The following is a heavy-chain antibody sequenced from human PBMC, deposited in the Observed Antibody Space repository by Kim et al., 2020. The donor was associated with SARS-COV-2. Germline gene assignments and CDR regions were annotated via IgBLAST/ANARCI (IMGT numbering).Heavy chain of an antibody. D-gene: IGHD6-19*01. CDR1: GYTFTGYY. V-gene: IGHV1-2*02. J-gene: IGHJ4*02. Sequence: ASVKVSCKASGYTFTGYYVHWVRQAPGQGLEWMGWVNPNSGDTNYAQKFQGRVSMTRDTSINTAYMDLSSLRSDDTALYFCARDKGTGWGCSDYWGLGTLVTVSS. CDR3: ARDKGTGWGCSDY. CDR2: VNPNSGDT.